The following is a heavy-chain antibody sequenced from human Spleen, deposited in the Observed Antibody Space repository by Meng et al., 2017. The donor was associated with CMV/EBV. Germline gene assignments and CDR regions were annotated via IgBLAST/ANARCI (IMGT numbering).Heavy chain of an antibody. J-gene: IGHJ6*02. D-gene: IGHD1-7*01. CDR3: ARKELVPPATYYYYGMDV. CDR2: VNPSSGVT. CDR1: GYIFTAYH. V-gene: IGHV1-2*02. Sequence: ASVKVSCKASGYIFTAYHVHWVRQAPGQGLEWMGWVNPSSGVTIYAQKFQGRVTMTRDTSISTAYMELTRLTFDDTAVYYCARKELVPPATYYYYGMDVWGQGTTVTVSS.